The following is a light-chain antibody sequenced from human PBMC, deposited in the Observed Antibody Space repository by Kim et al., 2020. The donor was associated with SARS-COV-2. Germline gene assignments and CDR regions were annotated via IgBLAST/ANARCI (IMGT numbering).Light chain of an antibody. CDR2: GAS. CDR3: QQYNAWPPYT. Sequence: VSPGERASLSCRASQSIASNLAWYQQKPGQAPRLLIFGASTRATGIPARFSGRGSGTEFTLTISSLQSEDCAVYYCQQYNAWPPYTFGQGTKLEI. CDR1: QSIASN. V-gene: IGKV3-15*01. J-gene: IGKJ2*01.